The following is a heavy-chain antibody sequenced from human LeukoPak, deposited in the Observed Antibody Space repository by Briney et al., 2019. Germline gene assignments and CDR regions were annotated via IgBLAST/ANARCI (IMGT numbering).Heavy chain of an antibody. CDR2: ISSRGSSM. CDR1: GFTLSGYE. CDR3: ARSFVDTYYWYFGL. Sequence: GGSLRLSCAASGFTLSGYEMNWVRQAPGKGLEWVSSISSRGSSMYYVDSVKGRFTISRDNAKNSLYLQMNSLRAEDTATYYCARSFVDTYYWYFGLWGRGTLLTVSS. D-gene: IGHD2/OR15-2a*01. J-gene: IGHJ2*01. V-gene: IGHV3-48*03.